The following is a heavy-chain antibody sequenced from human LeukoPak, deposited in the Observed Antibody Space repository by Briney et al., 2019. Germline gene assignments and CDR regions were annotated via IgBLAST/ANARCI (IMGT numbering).Heavy chain of an antibody. Sequence: GGSLRLSCEASGFTFTSYAMHWVRQAPGKGLEWVSSVSASGSGTFYTDSMNGRFTISRDNAKKTFFLQMKNLRPGDTALYYCAKGRDTSGRQNFDFWGQGTLVTVSS. CDR2: VSASGSGT. J-gene: IGHJ4*02. CDR3: AKGRDTSGRQNFDF. V-gene: IGHV3-23*01. CDR1: GFTFTSYA. D-gene: IGHD6-19*01.